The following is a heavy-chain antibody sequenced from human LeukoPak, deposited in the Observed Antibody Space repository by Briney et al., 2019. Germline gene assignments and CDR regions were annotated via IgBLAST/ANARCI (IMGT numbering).Heavy chain of an antibody. CDR2: ISSSGSTI. CDR3: ASGSKDGYNYRFDY. J-gene: IGHJ4*02. CDR1: GFTFSTYS. Sequence: GGSLRLSCAASGFTFSTYSMNWVRQAPGKGLEWVSYISSSGSTIYYADSVKGRFTISRDNAKNPLYLQMNSLRAEDTAVYYCASGSKDGYNYRFDYWGQGVLVTVSS. V-gene: IGHV3-48*04. D-gene: IGHD5-24*01.